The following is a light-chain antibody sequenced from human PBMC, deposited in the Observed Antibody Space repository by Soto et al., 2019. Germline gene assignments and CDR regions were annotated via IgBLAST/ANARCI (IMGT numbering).Light chain of an antibody. Sequence: EIVMTQSPATLSVSPGERATLSCRASQSVSSNLAWYQQKPGQAPRRLIYGASTTATGIPARFSGSGSGTEFTLTISSLQSEDFAVYYCQQYNNWPLTFGGGNKVEIK. V-gene: IGKV3-15*01. CDR1: QSVSSN. CDR2: GAS. CDR3: QQYNNWPLT. J-gene: IGKJ4*01.